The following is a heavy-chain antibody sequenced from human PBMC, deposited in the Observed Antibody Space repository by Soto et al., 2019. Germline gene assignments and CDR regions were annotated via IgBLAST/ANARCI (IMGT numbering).Heavy chain of an antibody. Sequence: GGSLRLSCAASGFTFSSYAMHWVRQAPGKGLEWVAVISYDGSNKYYADSVKGRFTISRDNSKNTLYLQMNSLRAEDTAVYYCARDRGSSGWQRYYYYYGMDVWGQGTTVTVSS. D-gene: IGHD6-19*01. CDR3: ARDRGSSGWQRYYYYYGMDV. CDR1: GFTFSSYA. V-gene: IGHV3-30-3*01. J-gene: IGHJ6*02. CDR2: ISYDGSNK.